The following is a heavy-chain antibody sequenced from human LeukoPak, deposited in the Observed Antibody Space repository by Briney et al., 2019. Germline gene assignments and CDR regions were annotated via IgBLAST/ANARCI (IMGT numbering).Heavy chain of an antibody. J-gene: IGHJ4*02. Sequence: ASVKVSCKASGYTFSDYGISWVRQAPGRGLEWMGWISGYNGNKNYAQKVQGRVTMATDTSTSTAYMELSSLRSEDTAVYYCARGPTGTSPSYYFDYWGQGTLVTVSS. CDR2: ISGYNGNK. CDR3: ARGPTGTSPSYYFDY. D-gene: IGHD1-7*01. CDR1: GYTFSDYG. V-gene: IGHV1-18*01.